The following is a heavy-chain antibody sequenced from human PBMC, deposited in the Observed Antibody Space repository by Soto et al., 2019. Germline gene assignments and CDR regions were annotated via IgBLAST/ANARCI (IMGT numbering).Heavy chain of an antibody. D-gene: IGHD3-3*01. CDR2: IKQDGSEK. V-gene: IGHV3-7*01. CDR1: GFTFSTYW. CDR3: ARGHDFWSGLNHYYYYYMDV. Sequence: GGSLRLSCAASGFTFSTYWMSWVRQAPGKGLEWVANIKQDGSEKYYVGSVKGRFTISRDNAKNSLFLQMSSLRAEDTAVYYCARGHDFWSGLNHYYYYYMDVWGKGTTVTVSS. J-gene: IGHJ6*03.